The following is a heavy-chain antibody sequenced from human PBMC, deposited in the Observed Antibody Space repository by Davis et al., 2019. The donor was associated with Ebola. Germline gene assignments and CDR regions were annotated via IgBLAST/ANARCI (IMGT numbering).Heavy chain of an antibody. CDR2: IWYDGSNK. J-gene: IGHJ4*02. CDR3: ARERGGSYFDY. V-gene: IGHV3-33*08. D-gene: IGHD1-26*01. Sequence: PGGSLRLSCAASGFTFSSYSMNWVRQAPGKGLEWVAVIWYDGSNKYYADSVKGRFTISRDNSKNTLYLQMNSLRAEDTAVYYCARERGGSYFDYWGQGTLVTVSS. CDR1: GFTFSSYS.